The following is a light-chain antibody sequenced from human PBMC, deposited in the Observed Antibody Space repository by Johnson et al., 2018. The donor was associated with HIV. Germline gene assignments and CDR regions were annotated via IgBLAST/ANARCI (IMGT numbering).Light chain of an antibody. CDR2: DNN. V-gene: IGLV1-51*01. CDR3: GTWDSGLSAGGV. J-gene: IGLJ1*01. CDR1: SSNIGNNY. Sequence: HSVLTQPPSVYAAPGQKVTISCSGSSSNIGNNYVSWYQQLQGTAPKLLIYDNNKRPSGIPDRFSGSKSGTSATLGITGLQTGDEADYYCGTWDSGLSAGGVFGTGTKVTVL.